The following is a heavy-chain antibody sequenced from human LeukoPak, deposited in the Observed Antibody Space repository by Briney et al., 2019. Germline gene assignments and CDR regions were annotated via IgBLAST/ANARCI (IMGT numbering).Heavy chain of an antibody. V-gene: IGHV4-39*07. D-gene: IGHD3-22*01. CDR1: GGSISSSSYY. J-gene: IGHJ5*02. Sequence: SETLSLTCTVSGGSISSSSYYWGWIRQPPGKGLEWIGSIYHSGSTYYNPSLKSRVTISVDTSKNQFSLKLSSVTAADTAVYYCARDSDSSGYHDNNWFDPWGQGTLVTVSS. CDR3: ARDSDSSGYHDNNWFDP. CDR2: IYHSGST.